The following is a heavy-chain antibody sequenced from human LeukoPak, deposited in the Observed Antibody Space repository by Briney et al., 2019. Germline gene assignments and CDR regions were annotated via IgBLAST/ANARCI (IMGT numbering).Heavy chain of an antibody. Sequence: PGGSLRLSCAASGFPFRSYAMHWVRQAPGKGLGWVAFIRYDGSYKYYADSVKGRFTISRDNSKNTLSLQMNSLRAEDTAVYYCAKNPYGDYVLDYYYYMDVWGKGTTVTISS. V-gene: IGHV3-30*02. D-gene: IGHD4-17*01. CDR1: GFPFRSYA. CDR2: IRYDGSYK. J-gene: IGHJ6*03. CDR3: AKNPYGDYVLDYYYYMDV.